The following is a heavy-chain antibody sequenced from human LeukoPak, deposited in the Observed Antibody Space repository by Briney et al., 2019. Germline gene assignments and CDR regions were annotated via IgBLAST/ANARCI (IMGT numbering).Heavy chain of an antibody. CDR1: GGTFISYA. J-gene: IGHJ6*02. Sequence: SVTVSCKASGGTFISYAISWVRQAPGQGLEWMGRIIPILGIANYAQKFQGRVTITADKSTSTAYMELSSLRSEDTAVYYCASVGIVVVITGYYGMDVWGQGTTVTVSS. CDR2: IIPILGIA. CDR3: ASVGIVVVITGYYGMDV. D-gene: IGHD3-22*01. V-gene: IGHV1-69*04.